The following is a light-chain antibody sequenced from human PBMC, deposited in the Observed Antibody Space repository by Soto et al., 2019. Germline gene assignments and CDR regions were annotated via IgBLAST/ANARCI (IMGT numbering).Light chain of an antibody. J-gene: IGLJ1*01. V-gene: IGLV2-14*01. CDR3: ASYTYSNTEI. Sequence: QSVLTQPASVSGSPGQSITISCTGTRSDVGGYKYVSWYQHHPGKAPQLLIYEVSNRFSGVSSRFSGSKSGNTASLTISGLQVEDEADYYCASYTYSNTEIFGSGTKLTVL. CDR2: EVS. CDR1: RSDVGGYKY.